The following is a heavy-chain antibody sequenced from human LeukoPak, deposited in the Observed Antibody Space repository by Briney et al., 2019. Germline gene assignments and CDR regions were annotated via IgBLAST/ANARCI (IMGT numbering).Heavy chain of an antibody. CDR2: IIPIFGTA. Sequence: ASVKVSCKASGGTFSSYAISWVRQAPGQGLEWMGGIIPIFGTANYAQKFQGRVTITADESTSTAYMELSSLRSEDTAVYYCAIDQLERPTNYYYYGMDVWGKGTTVTVSS. V-gene: IGHV1-69*13. CDR1: GGTFSSYA. J-gene: IGHJ6*04. D-gene: IGHD1-1*01. CDR3: AIDQLERPTNYYYYGMDV.